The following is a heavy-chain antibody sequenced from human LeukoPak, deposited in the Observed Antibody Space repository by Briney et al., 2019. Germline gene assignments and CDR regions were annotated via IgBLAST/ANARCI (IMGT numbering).Heavy chain of an antibody. J-gene: IGHJ6*02. V-gene: IGHV3-33*01. Sequence: PGRSLRLSCAASGFTFSSYGMHWVRQAPGKGLEWVAVIWYDGSSKYYADSVKGRFTISRDNSKNTLYLQMNSLRAEDTAVYYCARDRGSSTDYYYGMDVWGQGTTVTVSS. CDR2: IWYDGSSK. CDR1: GFTFSSYG. CDR3: ARDRGSSTDYYYGMDV. D-gene: IGHD6-13*01.